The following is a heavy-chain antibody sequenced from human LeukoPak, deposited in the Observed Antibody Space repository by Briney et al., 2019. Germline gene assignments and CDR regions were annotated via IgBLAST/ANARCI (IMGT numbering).Heavy chain of an antibody. D-gene: IGHD6-19*01. Sequence: GGSLRLSCAASGFTFDDYAMHWVRQAPGKGLEWVSLISWDGGSTYYADSVKGRFTISRDNSKNSLYLQMNSLRAEDTALYYCAKDLVAGEGLYYFDYWGQGTLVTVSS. CDR2: ISWDGGST. V-gene: IGHV3-43D*03. CDR3: AKDLVAGEGLYYFDY. CDR1: GFTFDDYA. J-gene: IGHJ4*02.